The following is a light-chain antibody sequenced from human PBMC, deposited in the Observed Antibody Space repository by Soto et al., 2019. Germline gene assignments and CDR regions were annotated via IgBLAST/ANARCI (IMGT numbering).Light chain of an antibody. Sequence: DIVLTQSPDSLAVSLGERATINCKSSQSVLYSSNNKNYFVWYQQKPGQPPKLLISGASTRESGVPDRFSGSGSGTDFTLTISSLQAEDVAVYYCQQHYSTPLTLGQGTRMEIK. CDR1: QSVLYSSNNKNY. CDR2: GAS. J-gene: IGKJ5*01. CDR3: QQHYSTPLT. V-gene: IGKV4-1*01.